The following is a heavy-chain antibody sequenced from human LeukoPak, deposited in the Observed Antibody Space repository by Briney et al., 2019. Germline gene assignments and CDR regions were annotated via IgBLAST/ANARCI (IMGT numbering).Heavy chain of an antibody. J-gene: IGHJ4*02. CDR3: ARGVEPLAANTLAY. V-gene: IGHV3-53*01. CDR1: GFTVITND. CDR2: LYSGGNT. Sequence: GGSLRLSCAASGFTVITNDTTWVRQAPGKGLEWVSVLYSGGNTKYADSVQGRFTISRDNSKNTLYLEMNSLSPDDTAVYYCARGVEPLAANTLAYWGQGTLVTVSS. D-gene: IGHD1-14*01.